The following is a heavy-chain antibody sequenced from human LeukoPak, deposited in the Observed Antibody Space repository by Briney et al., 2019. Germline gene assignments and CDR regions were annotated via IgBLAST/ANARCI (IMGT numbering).Heavy chain of an antibody. CDR1: GYRFNDYW. D-gene: IGHD3-22*01. J-gene: IGHJ3*01. CDR2: IYPGDSDT. V-gene: IGHV5-51*01. Sequence: PGESLQISCKGSGYRFNDYWVGWVRQTAGKGLEWMGVIYPGDSDTRYSPSSQGLVTISIDKSISTAYLQWSSLKASDAAVYYCVRRSIGGYYYSPFDLWGQGTRVTVSS. CDR3: VRRSIGGYYYSPFDL.